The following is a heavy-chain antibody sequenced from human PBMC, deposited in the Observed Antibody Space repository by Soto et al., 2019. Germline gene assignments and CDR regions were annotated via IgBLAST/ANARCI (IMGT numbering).Heavy chain of an antibody. D-gene: IGHD3-10*01. Sequence: VASVKVSCKASGYDFTNYGISGVRQAPGQGLEWMGWISGHNGKTNYAQKIQGRVAMTTDTSTSTAYMELRSLRSDDTAVYYCARDYYRSGRPRSPFLYWGQRTLVTVCS. CDR1: GYDFTNYG. CDR2: ISGHNGKT. V-gene: IGHV1-18*01. J-gene: IGHJ4*02. CDR3: ARDYYRSGRPRSPFLY.